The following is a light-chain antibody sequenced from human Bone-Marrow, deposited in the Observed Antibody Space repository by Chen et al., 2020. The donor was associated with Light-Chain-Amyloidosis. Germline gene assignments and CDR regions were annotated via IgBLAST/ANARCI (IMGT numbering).Light chain of an antibody. CDR2: EGS. CDR1: SSDVGSYNL. J-gene: IGLJ2*01. CDR3: CSYAGSSTFDVV. Sequence: QLALTHPASVSGAPGQSINIPCTGTSSDVGSYNLVSWYQQHPGKAPELMIYEGSKRPSGISKRFSGSKSGNTASLTISGLQAEDEADYYCCSYAGSSTFDVVFGGGTKLTVL. V-gene: IGLV2-23*03.